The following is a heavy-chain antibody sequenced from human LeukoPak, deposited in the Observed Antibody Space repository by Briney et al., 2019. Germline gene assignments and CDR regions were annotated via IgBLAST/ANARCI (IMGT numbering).Heavy chain of an antibody. D-gene: IGHD3-10*01. V-gene: IGHV3-30*03. Sequence: RGRSLRLSCAAAGFTFSSYGMHWVRQAPGKGLEWVAVISYDGSNKYYADSVKGRFTISRDNSKNTLYLQMNRLRAEDTAVYYCARAPIASGWFGELVYYFDYWGQGTLVTVSS. J-gene: IGHJ4*02. CDR3: ARAPIASGWFGELVYYFDY. CDR2: ISYDGSNK. CDR1: GFTFSSYG.